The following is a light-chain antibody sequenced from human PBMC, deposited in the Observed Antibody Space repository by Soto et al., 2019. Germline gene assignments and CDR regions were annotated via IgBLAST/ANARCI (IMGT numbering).Light chain of an antibody. V-gene: IGKV1-33*01. CDR3: QDYDNFPPMFT. CDR1: HDITKY. J-gene: IGKJ2*01. CDR2: DTS. Sequence: DIQMTQSPSSLSASVGDRVTITCQASHDITKYLNWYQQKPGKAPKLLIYDTSNLETGVPFRFXXRGSGTNFTPTISGLRPEDFATYYCQDYDNFPPMFTFGQGTKLEMK.